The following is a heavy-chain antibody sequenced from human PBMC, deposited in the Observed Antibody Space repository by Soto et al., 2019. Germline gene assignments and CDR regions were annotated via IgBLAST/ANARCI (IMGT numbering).Heavy chain of an antibody. V-gene: IGHV4-34*01. D-gene: IGHD4-4*01. Sequence: QVQLQQWGAGLLKPSETLSLTCGVYGGSLSGYYLSWTRQPPGKGLEWIGEIHPSGGTNYNPSLTSRVTISVDMSRNQFSLNLSSVTAADTAVYYCARGVDYRKVGAYWCQGTLVTVSS. CDR3: ARGVDYRKVGAY. CDR2: IHPSGGT. CDR1: GGSLSGYY. J-gene: IGHJ4*02.